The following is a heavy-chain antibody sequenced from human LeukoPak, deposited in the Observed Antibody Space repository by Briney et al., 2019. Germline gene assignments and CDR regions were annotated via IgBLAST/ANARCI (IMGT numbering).Heavy chain of an antibody. CDR3: ARSSSRYCSGGGCYSGVLGYFDY. J-gene: IGHJ4*02. CDR2: ISSSRRTI. CDR1: GFTFSSYN. V-gene: IGHV3-48*01. Sequence: GGSLRLSCAASGFTFSSYNINWVRQAPGKGLEWVSYISSSRRTISYADSVKGRFTISRDNAKNSLYLQMNSLRAEDTAVYYCARSSSRYCSGGGCYSGVLGYFDYWGQGTLVTVSS. D-gene: IGHD2-15*01.